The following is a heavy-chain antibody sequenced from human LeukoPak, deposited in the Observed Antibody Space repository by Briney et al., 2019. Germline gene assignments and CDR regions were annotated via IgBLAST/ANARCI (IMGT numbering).Heavy chain of an antibody. CDR2: IHYTGST. Sequence: PSETLSLTCTVSGGSISSYYWSWIRQSPGKGLECIGYIHYTGSTNYNPSLKSRVTISVETSKNQFSLKLKSVTAADTAVYYCARGDYYDSSGSNYYFDYWGQGTLVTVSS. CDR3: ARGDYYDSSGSNYYFDY. V-gene: IGHV4-59*01. CDR1: GGSISSYY. D-gene: IGHD3-22*01. J-gene: IGHJ4*02.